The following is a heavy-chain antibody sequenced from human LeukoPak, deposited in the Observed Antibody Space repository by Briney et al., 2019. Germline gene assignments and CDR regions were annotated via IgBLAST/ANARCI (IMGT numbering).Heavy chain of an antibody. Sequence: WGSLRLSCAASGFTFTTCWMHWGRQAQGKGLVWVSHINSDGSITSYADSVKGRFTISRDNANNTLYLQMNSLRAEDTAVYYCARDAVDTANAVWGQGTTVTVSS. D-gene: IGHD5-18*01. CDR3: ARDAVDTANAV. CDR2: INSDGSIT. J-gene: IGHJ6*02. V-gene: IGHV3-74*01. CDR1: GFTFTTCW.